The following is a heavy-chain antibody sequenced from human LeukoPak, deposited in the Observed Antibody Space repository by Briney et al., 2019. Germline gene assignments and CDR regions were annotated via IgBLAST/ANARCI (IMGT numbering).Heavy chain of an antibody. J-gene: IGHJ4*02. CDR1: GGSFRDYY. Sequence: SETLSLTCTVSGGSFRDYYWSWIRQPPGKGLEWIGYLYDSGSTIYNPSLKSRVTISLDTSKNQLSLTLNSVTAADTAVYYCARGTSALVPDYWGQGTLVTVSS. D-gene: IGHD3-16*02. CDR3: ARGTSALVPDY. V-gene: IGHV4-59*01. CDR2: LYDSGST.